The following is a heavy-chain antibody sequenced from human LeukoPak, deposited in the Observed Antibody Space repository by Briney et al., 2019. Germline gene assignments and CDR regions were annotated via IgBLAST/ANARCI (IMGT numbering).Heavy chain of an antibody. V-gene: IGHV4-34*01. J-gene: IGHJ6*03. Sequence: SETLSLTCAVYGGSFNGYYWSWIREPPGKGLEWIGEINHSGSTNYNPSLKSRVTISVDMSNSQFSLKLSSVTAADTAVYYCVRGNYCSGGSCYHYYYYYMDVWGKGTTVTVSS. CDR2: INHSGST. CDR3: VRGNYCSGGSCYHYYYYYMDV. CDR1: GGSFNGYY. D-gene: IGHD2-15*01.